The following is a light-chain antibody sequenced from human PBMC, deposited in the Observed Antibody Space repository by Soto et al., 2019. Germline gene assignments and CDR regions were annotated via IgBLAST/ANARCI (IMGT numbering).Light chain of an antibody. V-gene: IGKV1-5*01. CDR3: QQYNSYSYT. CDR2: DAS. Sequence: IQMTPSPSTLSASLGDRVTITCRASQSISSYLAWYQQKPGKAPKLLIYDASSLESGVPSRFSGSGSGTEFTLTISSLQPDDFATYYCQQYNSYSYTFGQGTKVDIK. CDR1: QSISSY. J-gene: IGKJ1*01.